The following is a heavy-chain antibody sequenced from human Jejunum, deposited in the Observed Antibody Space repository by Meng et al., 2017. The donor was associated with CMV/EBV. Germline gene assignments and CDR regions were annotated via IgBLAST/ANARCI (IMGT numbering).Heavy chain of an antibody. Sequence: SGYAFRSYALSWVRPAPGKGLEWVAAVSGRGGSTYFADSVKGRFSISKDNFKNRLYLQMDSLRAEDTAIYYCARAMTYSDDAPDVWGQGTRVTVSS. D-gene: IGHD2-15*01. J-gene: IGHJ3*01. V-gene: IGHV3-23*01. CDR3: ARAMTYSDDAPDV. CDR2: VSGRGGST. CDR1: GYAFRSYA.